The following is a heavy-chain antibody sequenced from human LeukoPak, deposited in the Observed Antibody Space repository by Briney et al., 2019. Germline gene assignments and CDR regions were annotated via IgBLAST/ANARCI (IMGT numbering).Heavy chain of an antibody. CDR1: GFTFSSYG. V-gene: IGHV3-30*02. D-gene: IGHD4-11*01. CDR3: ARASNYGGGFDY. CDR2: IHHDGSNK. J-gene: IGHJ4*02. Sequence: GGSLRLSCAASGFTFSSYGMHWVRQAPGKGLDWVAFIHHDGSNKYYADSVRGRFTISRDNSKNTLYLQMNSLRAEDTAVYYCARASNYGGGFDYWGQGTLVTVSS.